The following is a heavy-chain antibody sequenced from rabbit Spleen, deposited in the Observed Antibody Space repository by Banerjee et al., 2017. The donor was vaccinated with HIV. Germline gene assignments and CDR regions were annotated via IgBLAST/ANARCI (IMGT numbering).Heavy chain of an antibody. CDR3: ARYDGDWGEDL. CDR2: IAGSSGRT. Sequence: QSLEESAGDLVKPGASLTLTCTASGFSFSSSDYMCWVRQAPGKGLEWISCIAGSSGRTWYASWAKGRSTISRISSTTVTLQMTGLTAADTATYFCARYDGDWGEDLWGPGTLVTVS. V-gene: IGHV1S40*01. J-gene: IGHJ4*01. CDR1: GFSFSSSDY. D-gene: IGHD4-1*01.